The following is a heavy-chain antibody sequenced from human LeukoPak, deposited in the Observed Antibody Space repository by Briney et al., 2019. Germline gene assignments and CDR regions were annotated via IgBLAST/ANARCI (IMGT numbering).Heavy chain of an antibody. J-gene: IGHJ5*02. Sequence: ASVKVSCKASGYSFTGHYTHWVRQAPGQGLEWMGWINPNSGGTKYAQKFQGRVTMTRDTSISTGYMELSSLRSDDTAVYYCARKYDILTDNDNWFDPWGQGTLVTVSS. D-gene: IGHD3-9*01. CDR3: ARKYDILTDNDNWFDP. CDR1: GYSFTGHY. CDR2: INPNSGGT. V-gene: IGHV1-2*02.